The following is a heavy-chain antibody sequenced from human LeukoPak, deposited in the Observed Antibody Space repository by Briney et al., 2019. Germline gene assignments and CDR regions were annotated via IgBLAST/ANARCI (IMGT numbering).Heavy chain of an antibody. V-gene: IGHV4-39*01. CDR1: GGSISSGTYY. Sequence: SETLSLTCTVSGGSISSGTYYWGWVRQPPGKGLEWIGSIYYSGSTSYNPSLKSRVTISVDTSKNQFSLKLDSVTTADTAVYYCARNASDSGTSYFDYWGQGTLVTVSS. D-gene: IGHD1-26*01. CDR2: IYYSGST. CDR3: ARNASDSGTSYFDY. J-gene: IGHJ4*02.